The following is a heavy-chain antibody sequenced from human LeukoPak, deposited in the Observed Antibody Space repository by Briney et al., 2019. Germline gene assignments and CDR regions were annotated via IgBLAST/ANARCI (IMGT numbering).Heavy chain of an antibody. CDR2: INHSGST. V-gene: IGHV4-34*01. CDR1: GGSFSGYY. CDR3: ARVRSGYDDY. Sequence: SETLSLTCVVNGGSFSGYYWSWIRQPPGKGLEWIGEINHSGSTNYHPSLKSRVTISVDTSKNQFSLKLSSVTAADTAVYYCARVRSGYDDYWGQGTLVTVSS. D-gene: IGHD5-12*01. J-gene: IGHJ4*02.